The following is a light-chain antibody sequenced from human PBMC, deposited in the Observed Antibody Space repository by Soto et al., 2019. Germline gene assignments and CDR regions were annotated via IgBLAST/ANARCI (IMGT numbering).Light chain of an antibody. V-gene: IGLV2-14*01. CDR2: QVT. CDR3: SSYTDSTNYV. Sequence: QSALTQPASVSGSPGQSITISCTGTSSDVGTRNFVSWYQQHPGKAPKLMIYQVTNRPSGVSNRFSGSKSGNTVSLTISGLQAEDEADYYCSSYTDSTNYVFGTGTKVTVL. J-gene: IGLJ1*01. CDR1: SSDVGTRNF.